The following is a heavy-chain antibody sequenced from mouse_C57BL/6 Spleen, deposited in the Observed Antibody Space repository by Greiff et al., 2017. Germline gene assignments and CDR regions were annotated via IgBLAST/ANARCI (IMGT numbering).Heavy chain of an antibody. D-gene: IGHD2-5*01. V-gene: IGHV1-53*01. CDR1: GYTFTSYW. J-gene: IGHJ2*01. Sequence: VQLQQSGTELVKPGASVTLSCKASGYTFTSYWMHWVKQRPGQGLEWIGNINPSNGGTNYNEKFKSKATLTVDKSSSTAYMQLSSLTSEDSAVYYCARGYSSYVLFDYWGQGTTLTVSS. CDR2: INPSNGGT. CDR3: ARGYSSYVLFDY.